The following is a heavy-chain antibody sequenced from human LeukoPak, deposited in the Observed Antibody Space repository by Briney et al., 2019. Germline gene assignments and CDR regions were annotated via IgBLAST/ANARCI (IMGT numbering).Heavy chain of an antibody. CDR1: GFTFSGYG. J-gene: IGHJ3*02. D-gene: IGHD6-13*01. CDR3: AKPTSGYSSSWNAFDI. CDR2: IRHDGSNK. Sequence: GGSLRLSCAASGFTFSGYGMHWVRQAPGKGLEWVAFIRHDGSNKYYADSVKGRFTISRDNSKNTLYLQMNSLRAEDTAVYYCAKPTSGYSSSWNAFDIWGQGTMVTVSS. V-gene: IGHV3-30*02.